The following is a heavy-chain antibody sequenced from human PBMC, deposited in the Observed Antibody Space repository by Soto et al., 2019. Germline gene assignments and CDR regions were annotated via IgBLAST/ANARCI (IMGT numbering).Heavy chain of an antibody. J-gene: IGHJ4*02. Sequence: GSLRLSCAASGXTFSSYSMSWVRQAPGKGLELVSAIIRSGGSTYYADSVKGRFTISRDNSKNTLYLQMNRLRPEDTAVYYCAKDRSSGRFDYWGQGTLGPVSS. CDR1: GXTFSSYS. D-gene: IGHD6-25*01. CDR3: AKDRSSGRFDY. V-gene: IGHV3-23*01. CDR2: IIRSGGST.